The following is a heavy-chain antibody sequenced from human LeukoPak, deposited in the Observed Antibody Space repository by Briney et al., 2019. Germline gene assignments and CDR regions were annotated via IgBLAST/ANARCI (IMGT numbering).Heavy chain of an antibody. J-gene: IGHJ4*02. CDR2: ISWNSGSI. CDR3: AKDSSSWSAFDY. D-gene: IGHD6-13*01. CDR1: GFTFDDYA. Sequence: TGGSLRLSCAASGFTFDDYAMHWVRHAPGKGLEWVSGISWNSGSIGYADSVKGRFTISRDNAKNSLYLQMNSLRAEDTALYYCAKDSSSWSAFDYWGQGTLVTVSS. V-gene: IGHV3-9*01.